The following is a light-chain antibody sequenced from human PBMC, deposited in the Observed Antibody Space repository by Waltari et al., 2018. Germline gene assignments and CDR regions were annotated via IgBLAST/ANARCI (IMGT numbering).Light chain of an antibody. CDR1: SSDVGAYNF. J-gene: IGLJ3*02. Sequence: QSALTQPVSVSESPGQSITISCIGTSSDVGAYNFVSWYQQHPGKAPKLMIYEVSNRPSGLSSRFSASQSGNTASLTISGLQAEDEADYYCTSFTSRSTGVFGGGTKLTVL. CDR2: EVS. CDR3: TSFTSRSTGV. V-gene: IGLV2-14*01.